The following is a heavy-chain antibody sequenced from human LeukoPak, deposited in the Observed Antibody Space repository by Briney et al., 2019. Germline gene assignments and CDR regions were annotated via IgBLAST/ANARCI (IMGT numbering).Heavy chain of an antibody. Sequence: PSETLSLTCTVSGGSISSGGYYWSWIRQHPGKGLEWIGYIYYSGSTYYNPSLKSRVTISVDTPKNQFSLKLSSVTAADTAVYYCARSGKSAYILDYWGQGTLVTVSS. J-gene: IGHJ4*02. CDR3: ARSGKSAYILDY. V-gene: IGHV4-31*03. D-gene: IGHD3-16*01. CDR1: GGSISSGGYY. CDR2: IYYSGST.